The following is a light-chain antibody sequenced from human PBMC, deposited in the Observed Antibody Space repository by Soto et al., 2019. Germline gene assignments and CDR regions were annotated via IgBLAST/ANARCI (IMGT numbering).Light chain of an antibody. Sequence: QSALTQPPSVSGAPGQRVTISCPGSSSNIGAGYDVHWYQQLPGTAPKLLIYGNSNRPSGVPDRVSGSKSGTSASLAITGLQAEDEAYYYCQSYDSSLSGSSVVFGGGTKLTVL. CDR3: QSYDSSLSGSSVV. CDR2: GNS. CDR1: SSNIGAGYD. V-gene: IGLV1-40*01. J-gene: IGLJ2*01.